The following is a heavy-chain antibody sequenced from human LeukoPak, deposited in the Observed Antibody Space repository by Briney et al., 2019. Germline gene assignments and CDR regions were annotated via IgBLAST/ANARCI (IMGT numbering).Heavy chain of an antibody. CDR3: ARDHRDYYDSSGYHMKNYYYYGMDV. V-gene: IGHV1-69*13. J-gene: IGHJ6*02. Sequence: GASVKVSCKASGGTFSSYAISWVRQAHGQGIGWMGGIIPIFGTANYAQKFQGRVTITADESTSTAYMELSSLRSEDTAVYYCARDHRDYYDSSGYHMKNYYYYGMDVWGQGTTVTVSS. D-gene: IGHD3-22*01. CDR1: GGTFSSYA. CDR2: IIPIFGTA.